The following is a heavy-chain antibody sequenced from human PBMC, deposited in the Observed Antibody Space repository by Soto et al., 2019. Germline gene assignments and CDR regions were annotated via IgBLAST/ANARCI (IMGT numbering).Heavy chain of an antibody. V-gene: IGHV5-51*01. CDR3: ARLRGYCSSTSCYGNYYYGMDV. D-gene: IGHD2-2*01. CDR1: GYSFTSYW. Sequence: GESLKISCKGSGYSFTSYWIGWVRQMPGKGLEWMGIIYPGDSDTRYSPSFQGQVTISADKSISTAYLQWSSLKASDTAMYYCARLRGYCSSTSCYGNYYYGMDVWGQGTTVTVSS. J-gene: IGHJ6*02. CDR2: IYPGDSDT.